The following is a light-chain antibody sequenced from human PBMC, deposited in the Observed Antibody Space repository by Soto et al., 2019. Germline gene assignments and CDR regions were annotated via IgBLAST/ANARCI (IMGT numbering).Light chain of an antibody. Sequence: QPALTQPASVSGSPGQSVTISCTGTNSDVGSFRYVSWYQQHPGKAPKLLIFEVSYRPSGVSTRFSGSKSGNTASLTISGLRTEDEADYHCSSFTSTNTQVFGTGTKVTVL. V-gene: IGLV2-14*01. CDR2: EVS. CDR1: NSDVGSFRY. J-gene: IGLJ1*01. CDR3: SSFTSTNTQV.